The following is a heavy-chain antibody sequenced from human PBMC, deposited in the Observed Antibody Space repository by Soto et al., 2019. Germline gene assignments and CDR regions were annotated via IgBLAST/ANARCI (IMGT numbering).Heavy chain of an antibody. J-gene: IGHJ4*02. CDR1: GFTFNIYA. CDR3: AKDRYLDHDSRGYLFDN. D-gene: IGHD3-22*01. V-gene: IGHV3-23*01. Sequence: ELQLLESGGDLIQPGGSLRLSCAASGFTFNIYAMTWVRQAPGKGLEWVSAISRYGDFTYYADSVEGRFTISRDNSKITLYLQMNSLRAEDTAVYYCAKDRYLDHDSRGYLFDNWGQGTLVTVSS. CDR2: ISRYGDFT.